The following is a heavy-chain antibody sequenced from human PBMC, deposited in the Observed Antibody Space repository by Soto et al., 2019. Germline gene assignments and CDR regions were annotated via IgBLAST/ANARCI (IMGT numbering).Heavy chain of an antibody. J-gene: IGHJ6*02. CDR1: GYTFTSYY. CDR2: INPSGGST. CDR3: ARDLNLVGSSYYGMDV. V-gene: IGHV1-46*01. D-gene: IGHD2-15*01. Sequence: QVQLVQSGAEVKKPGASVKVSCKASGYTFTSYYMHWVRQAPGQGLEWMGIINPSGGSTSYAQKFQGRVTMTRDTSTSTVYMELSSLRSEDTAVYYCARDLNLVGSSYYGMDVWGQGTMVTVSS.